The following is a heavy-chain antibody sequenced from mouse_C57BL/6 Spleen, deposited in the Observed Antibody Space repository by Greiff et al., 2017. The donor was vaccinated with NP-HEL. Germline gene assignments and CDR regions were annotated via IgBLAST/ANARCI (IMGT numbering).Heavy chain of an antibody. Sequence: VQLQQPGAELVKPGASVKVSCKASGYSFTSYWMHWVKQRPGQGLEWIGRIHPSDSDTNYNQKFKGKATLTVDKSTSTAYIQLSSLTSEDSAVYYCAIDVYYANYGAMDYWGQGTSVTVSS. V-gene: IGHV1-74*01. CDR3: AIDVYYANYGAMDY. D-gene: IGHD2-1*01. J-gene: IGHJ4*01. CDR1: GYSFTSYW. CDR2: IHPSDSDT.